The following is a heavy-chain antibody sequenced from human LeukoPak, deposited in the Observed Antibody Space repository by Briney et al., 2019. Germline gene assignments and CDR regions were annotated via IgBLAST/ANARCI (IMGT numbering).Heavy chain of an antibody. CDR1: GFSFSDYY. CDR3: ARGGSSLDY. J-gene: IGHJ4*02. V-gene: IGHV3-11*05. D-gene: IGHD6-13*01. Sequence: GESLRLSCAASGFSFSDYYMSWIRQAPGKGLEWISYISTSSSYTNSADSVKGRFTISRDIAKNSLYLRMNSLRLEDTAMYYCARGGSSLDYWGQGILVTVSS. CDR2: ISTSSSYT.